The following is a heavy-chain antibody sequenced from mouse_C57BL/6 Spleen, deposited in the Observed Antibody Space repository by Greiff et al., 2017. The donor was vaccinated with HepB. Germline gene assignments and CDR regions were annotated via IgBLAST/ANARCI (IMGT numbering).Heavy chain of an antibody. CDR3: ARHRGNYEDAMDY. Sequence: VQWVESGPGLVAPSQSLSITCTVSGFSLTSYGVHWVRQPPGKGLEWLVVIWSDGSTTYNSALKSRLSISKDNSKSQVFLKMNSLQTDDTAMYYCARHRGNYEDAMDYWGQGTSVTVSS. CDR1: GFSLTSYG. J-gene: IGHJ4*01. V-gene: IGHV2-6-1*01. D-gene: IGHD2-1*01. CDR2: IWSDGST.